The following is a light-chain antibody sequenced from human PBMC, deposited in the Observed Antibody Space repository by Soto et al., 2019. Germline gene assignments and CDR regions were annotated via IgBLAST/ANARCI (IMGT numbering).Light chain of an antibody. CDR3: QQSYRAPYT. CDR1: QGISSY. J-gene: IGKJ2*01. CDR2: AAS. V-gene: IGKV1-39*01. Sequence: IPLTQSPSSLSASVGDRVTITCRASQGISSYLAWYQQKPGKAPKLLIYAASNLQTGVPSRFSGSGSGTDFSLTISSLQHEDVATYYCQQSYRAPYTFGQGTTLEIK.